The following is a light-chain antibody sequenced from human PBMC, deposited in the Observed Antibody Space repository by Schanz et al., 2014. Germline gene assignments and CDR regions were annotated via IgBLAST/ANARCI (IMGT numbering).Light chain of an antibody. Sequence: SYELTQPPSVSVAPGQTARITCGGNNIGSKSVHWYQQKPGQAPVLVVYDDSGRPSGIPERFSGSNSGNTATLSISRVEAGDEADYYCQVWHSSGDHRGVFGGGTKLTVL. V-gene: IGLV3-21*02. CDR3: QVWHSSGDHRGV. J-gene: IGLJ3*02. CDR1: NIGSKS. CDR2: DDS.